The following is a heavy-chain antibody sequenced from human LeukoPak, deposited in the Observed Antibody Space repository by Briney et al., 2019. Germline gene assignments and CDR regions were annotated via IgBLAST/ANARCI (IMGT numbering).Heavy chain of an antibody. V-gene: IGHV1-2*02. Sequence: ASVKVSCKASGYTFTGYYMHWVRQAPGQGLEWMGWINPNSGGTNYAQKFQGRVTMTRDTSISTAYMELSRLRSDDTAVYYCARVMTTVTTRYFDYWGQGTLVTVSS. J-gene: IGHJ4*02. CDR3: ARVMTTVTTRYFDY. CDR2: INPNSGGT. D-gene: IGHD4-17*01. CDR1: GYTFTGYY.